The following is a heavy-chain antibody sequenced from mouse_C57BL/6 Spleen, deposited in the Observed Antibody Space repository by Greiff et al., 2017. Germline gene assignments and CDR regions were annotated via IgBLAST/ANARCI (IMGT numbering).Heavy chain of an antibody. V-gene: IGHV5-16*01. CDR3: TREGDYYGSSSYWYFDV. D-gene: IGHD1-1*01. J-gene: IGHJ1*03. Sequence: EVKVEESEGGLVQPGSSMKLSCTASGFTFSDYYMAWVRQVPEKGLEWVANINYDGSSTYYLDSLKSRFIISRDNAKNILYLQMSSQKSEDTATYYCTREGDYYGSSSYWYFDVWGRGTTVTVSS. CDR2: INYDGSST. CDR1: GFTFSDYY.